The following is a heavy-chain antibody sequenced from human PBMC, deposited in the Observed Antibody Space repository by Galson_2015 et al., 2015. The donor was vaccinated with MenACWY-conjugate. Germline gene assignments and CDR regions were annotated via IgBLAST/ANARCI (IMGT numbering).Heavy chain of an antibody. V-gene: IGHV3-21*01. CDR3: ARDLSVQSLLHYSETPRGVFDI. J-gene: IGHJ3*02. CDR2: ISSSSTYI. D-gene: IGHD2-21*01. Sequence: SLRVSCAASGFTFSSYTMNWVRQAPGKGLEWVSSISSSSTYIYYADSVQGRFTISRDHANNSLYLQMNNLRSDDTALYNCARDLSVQSLLHYSETPRGVFDIWGQGTMVTVSS. CDR1: GFTFSSYT.